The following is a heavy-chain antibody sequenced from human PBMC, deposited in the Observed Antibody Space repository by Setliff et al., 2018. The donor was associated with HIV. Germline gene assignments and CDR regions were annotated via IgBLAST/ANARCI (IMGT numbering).Heavy chain of an antibody. CDR1: GGSISSGTYY. J-gene: IGHJ4*02. D-gene: IGHD2-21*02. Sequence: PSETLSLTCTVSGGSISSGTYYWSWIRQHPGKGLEWIGYIYTSGSTNYNPSLKSRVTISLDTSKNQFSLKLTSVTAADTAVYYCARLSGDYYYFDYWGQGTLVTVSS. V-gene: IGHV4-61*01. CDR2: IYTSGST. CDR3: ARLSGDYYYFDY.